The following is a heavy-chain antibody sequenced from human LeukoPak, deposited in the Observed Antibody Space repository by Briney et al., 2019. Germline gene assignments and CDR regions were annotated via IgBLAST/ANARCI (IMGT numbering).Heavy chain of an antibody. D-gene: IGHD6-13*01. CDR1: GYPISNAYY. V-gene: IGHV4-38-2*01. CDR2: LYHPDTT. J-gene: IGHJ6*03. CDR3: ARQHDSYYYYYVDL. Sequence: SETLSLTCAVSGYPISNAYYWVWIRQPPGKGLEWIGSLYHPDTTYYNPSLKSRVTMSADTSRNRFSLKLSFVTAADTAVYYCARQHDSYYYYYVDLWGTGTTVTVSS.